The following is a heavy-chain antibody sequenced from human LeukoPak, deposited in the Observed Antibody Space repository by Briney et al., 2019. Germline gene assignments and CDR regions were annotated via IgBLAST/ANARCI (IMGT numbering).Heavy chain of an antibody. J-gene: IGHJ6*02. V-gene: IGHV3-64D*06. CDR2: ISDNGGST. Sequence: GGSLRLSCSASGYTFSIYAMQWVRQAPGKGLEYVSRISDNGGSTYYADSVKGRFTISRDNSKNTLYLQMSSLAPEDTARYYCVYLGQWVVPDYYYGVDVWGQGTTVTVSS. CDR1: GYTFSIYA. D-gene: IGHD6-19*01. CDR3: VYLGQWVVPDYYYGVDV.